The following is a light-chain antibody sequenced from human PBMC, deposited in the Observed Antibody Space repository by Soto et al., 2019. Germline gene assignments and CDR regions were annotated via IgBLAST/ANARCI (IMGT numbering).Light chain of an antibody. CDR2: KAS. V-gene: IGKV1-8*01. Sequence: AIRMTQSPSSFSASTGDRVTITCRASQGISSYLAWYQQKPGKAPKLLIYKASSLESGVPSRFSGSGSGTEFTLTISSLQPDDFATYYCQQYNSYSPPTFGQGPRWIS. J-gene: IGKJ1*01. CDR1: QGISSY. CDR3: QQYNSYSPPT.